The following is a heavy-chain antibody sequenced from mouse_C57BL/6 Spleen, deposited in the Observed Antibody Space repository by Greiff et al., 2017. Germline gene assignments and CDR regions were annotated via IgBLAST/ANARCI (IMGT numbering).Heavy chain of an antibody. CDR2: IDPENGDT. V-gene: IGHV14-4*01. J-gene: IGHJ3*01. CDR1: GFNIKDDY. Sequence: EVQRVESGAELVRPGASVKLSCTASGFNIKDDYMHWVKQRPEQGLEWIGWIDPENGDTEYASKFQGKATITADTSSNTAYLQLSSLTSEDTAVYYCTGILRFLFAYWGQGTLVTVSA. CDR3: TGILRFLFAY. D-gene: IGHD1-1*01.